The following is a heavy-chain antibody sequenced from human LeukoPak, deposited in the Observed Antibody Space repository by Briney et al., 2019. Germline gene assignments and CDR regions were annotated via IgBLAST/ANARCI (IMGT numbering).Heavy chain of an antibody. CDR3: ATYYYDSSGYGLFDY. CDR2: IYYSGST. V-gene: IGHV4-59*01. Sequence: SETLSLTCTVSGASISSYYWSWIRQPPGKGLEWIGYIYYSGSTNYNPSLKSRVTISVDTSKNQFSLKLSSVTAADTAVYYCATYYYDSSGYGLFDYWGQGTLVTVSS. J-gene: IGHJ4*02. D-gene: IGHD3-22*01. CDR1: GASISSYY.